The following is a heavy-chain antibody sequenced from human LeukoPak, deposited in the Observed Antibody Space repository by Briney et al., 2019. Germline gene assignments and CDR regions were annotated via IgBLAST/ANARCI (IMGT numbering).Heavy chain of an antibody. Sequence: PSETLSLTCTVSGGSISSSSFYWGWIRQPPGKGLEWIGTIYYSGSAYYNPSLRSRVTISVDTSKNQFSLNLSSVTAADMAVYYCARVKAGMHSSSWFNNWFDPWGQGTLVTVSS. CDR2: IYYSGSA. J-gene: IGHJ5*02. V-gene: IGHV4-39*01. D-gene: IGHD6-13*01. CDR1: GGSISSSSFY. CDR3: ARVKAGMHSSSWFNNWFDP.